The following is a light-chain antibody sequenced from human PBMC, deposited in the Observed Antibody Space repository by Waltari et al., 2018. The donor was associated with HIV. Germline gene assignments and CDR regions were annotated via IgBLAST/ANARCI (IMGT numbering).Light chain of an antibody. CDR1: TSDVGGYNS. CDR2: EVS. CDR3: SSFSSSSTPYV. Sequence: QSGLTQPASVSGSPGQPLPISCTGTTSDVGGYNSVSWYQQHPGKAPKLIIYEVSNRPSGVSNRFSGSKSGNTASLTISGLQPEDETDYYCSSFSSSSTPYVFGTGTKVTVL. J-gene: IGLJ1*01. V-gene: IGLV2-14*01.